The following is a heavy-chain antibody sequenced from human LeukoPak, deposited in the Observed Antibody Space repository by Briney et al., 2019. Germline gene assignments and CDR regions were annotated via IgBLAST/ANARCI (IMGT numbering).Heavy chain of an antibody. Sequence: GGSLRLSCAASGFTFSSYAMHWVRQAPGKGLEWVAVISYDGSNKYYADSVKGRFTISRDNSKNTLYLQMNSLRAEDTAVYYCAREGEKYYDYVWGYGAFDIWSQGTMVTVSS. J-gene: IGHJ3*02. V-gene: IGHV3-30-3*01. D-gene: IGHD3-16*01. CDR2: ISYDGSNK. CDR3: AREGEKYYDYVWGYGAFDI. CDR1: GFTFSSYA.